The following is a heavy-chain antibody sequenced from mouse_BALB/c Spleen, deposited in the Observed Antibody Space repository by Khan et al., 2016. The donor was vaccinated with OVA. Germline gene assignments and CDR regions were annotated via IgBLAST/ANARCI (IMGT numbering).Heavy chain of an antibody. CDR2: IWGDGNT. J-gene: IGHJ4*01. CDR3: AKSFYSHYYAMDY. D-gene: IGHD2-1*01. V-gene: IGHV2-3*01. Sequence: QVQLKQSGPGLVAPSQSLSITCTVSGFSLTTYGVTWVRQPPGKGLEWLGVIWGDGNTDYHSALISRLSISKDNSENQVFLKLNSLQTDDTATYXCAKSFYSHYYAMDYWGQGTSVTVSS. CDR1: GFSLTTYG.